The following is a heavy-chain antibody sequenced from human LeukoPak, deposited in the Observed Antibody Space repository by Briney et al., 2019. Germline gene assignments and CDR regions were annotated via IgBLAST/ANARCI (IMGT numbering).Heavy chain of an antibody. V-gene: IGHV5-51*01. CDR2: IYPGDSDT. J-gene: IGHJ4*02. D-gene: IGHD4-11*01. CDR1: GYSFANYW. CDR3: ARPDDFSNYRY. Sequence: GESLKISCKGSGYSFANYWIGWVRQMPGKGLEWMGIIYPGDSDTRYSPSFQGQVTISADKSINTAYLQWSSLKASDTAMYYCARPDDFSNYRYWGQGTLVTVSS.